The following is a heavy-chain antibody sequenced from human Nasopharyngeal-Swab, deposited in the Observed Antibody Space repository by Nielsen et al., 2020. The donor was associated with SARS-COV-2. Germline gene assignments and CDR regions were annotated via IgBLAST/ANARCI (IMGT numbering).Heavy chain of an antibody. CDR3: ARDRPHWGCDY. J-gene: IGHJ4*02. CDR1: GFTFSSYA. Sequence: GESLKISCAASGFTFSSYAMHWVRQAPGKGLEWVAVISYDGSNKYYADSVKGRFTISRDNAKNSLYLQMNSLRPEDTAVYYCARDRPHWGCDYWGQGTLVTVSS. CDR2: ISYDGSNK. D-gene: IGHD3-16*01. V-gene: IGHV3-30*04.